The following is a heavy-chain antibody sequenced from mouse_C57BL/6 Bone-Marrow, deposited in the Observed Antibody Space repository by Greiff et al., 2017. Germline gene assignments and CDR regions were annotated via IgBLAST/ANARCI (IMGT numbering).Heavy chain of an antibody. CDR2: ISNLAYSI. D-gene: IGHD1-1*01. CDR3: ARRLRFYAMDY. Sequence: EVMLVESGGGLVQPGGSLKLSCAASGFTFSDYGMAWVRQAPRKGPEWVAFISNLAYSIYYADTVTGRFTISRENAKDTLYLEMSSLRSEDTAMYYCARRLRFYAMDYWGQGTSVTVSS. J-gene: IGHJ4*01. V-gene: IGHV5-15*01. CDR1: GFTFSDYG.